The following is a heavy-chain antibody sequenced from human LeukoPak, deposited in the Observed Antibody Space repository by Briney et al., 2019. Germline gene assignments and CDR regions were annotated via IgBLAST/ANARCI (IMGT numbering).Heavy chain of an antibody. J-gene: IGHJ4*02. CDR3: ARVSGYSFWAPSDY. CDR1: GFTFSSYS. CDR2: ISSSSSTI. D-gene: IGHD5-18*01. Sequence: PGGSLRLSCAASGFTFSSYSMNWVRQAPGKGLEWVSYISSSSSTIYYADSVKGRFTISRGNAKNSLYLQMNSLRDEDTAVYYCARVSGYSFWAPSDYWGQGTLVTVSS. V-gene: IGHV3-48*02.